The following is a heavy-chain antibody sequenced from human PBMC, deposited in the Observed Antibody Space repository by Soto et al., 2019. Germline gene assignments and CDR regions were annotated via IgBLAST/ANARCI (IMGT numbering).Heavy chain of an antibody. D-gene: IGHD6-19*01. J-gene: IGHJ4*02. Sequence: GGSLRLSCAASGFTFSSDWMHWVRQAPGKGLVWVSRINTDGSDTSYADSVKGRFTISRDNAKNTLYLQMNSLRAEDTAVYYCARDSLGIAVAGHLYWGQGTLVTVSS. CDR1: GFTFSSDW. CDR3: ARDSLGIAVAGHLY. CDR2: INTDGSDT. V-gene: IGHV3-74*01.